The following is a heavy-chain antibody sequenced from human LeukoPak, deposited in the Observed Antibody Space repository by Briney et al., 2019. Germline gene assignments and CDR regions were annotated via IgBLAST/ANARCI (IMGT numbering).Heavy chain of an antibody. CDR3: ARGDWFDP. CDR1: GYTFTSYD. D-gene: IGHD2-21*01. CDR2: VSGYNGNT. Sequence: ASVKVSCKASGYTFTSYDINWVRQAPGQGLEWMGWVSGYNGNTNYAQKFEGRVTMTTDTSSSTAYMELRSLRSDDTAIYYCARGDWFDPWGQGTLVTVSS. V-gene: IGHV1-18*01. J-gene: IGHJ5*02.